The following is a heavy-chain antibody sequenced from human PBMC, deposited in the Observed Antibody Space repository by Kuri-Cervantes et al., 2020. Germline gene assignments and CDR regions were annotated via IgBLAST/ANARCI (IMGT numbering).Heavy chain of an antibody. CDR3: AKDSRWACEY. V-gene: IGHV4-38-2*02. CDR2: IYHGGSA. D-gene: IGHD4-23*01. Sequence: GSLRLSCVVSGDSIRSAHYWGWIRQPPGKGLEWIGNIYHGGSAYYNPSLKSRVTISVDTSKNQFSLKLSSVTAADTAVYYCAKDSRWACEYWGQGTLVTVSS. CDR1: GDSIRSAHY. J-gene: IGHJ4*02.